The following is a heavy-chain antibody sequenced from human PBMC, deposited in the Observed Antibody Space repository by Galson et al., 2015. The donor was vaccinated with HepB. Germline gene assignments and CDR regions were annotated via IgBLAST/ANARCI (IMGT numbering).Heavy chain of an antibody. CDR3: ATDSPDTALALDS. D-gene: IGHD5-18*01. CDR1: GYPLTELF. V-gene: IGHV1-24*01. CDR2: FNPLDHKK. J-gene: IGHJ4*02. Sequence: SVKVSCKVSGYPLTELFMHWVRQAPGKGLEWMGGFNPLDHKKIYAQKFQGRVTMTENTSTDTAYMELSSLRSEDTAVYYCATDSPDTALALDSWGQGTLVTVSS.